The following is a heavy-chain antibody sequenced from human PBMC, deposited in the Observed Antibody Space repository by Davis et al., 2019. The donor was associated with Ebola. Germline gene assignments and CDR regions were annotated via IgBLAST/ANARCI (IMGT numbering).Heavy chain of an antibody. CDR2: IYHGGST. D-gene: IGHD3-22*01. V-gene: IGHV4-4*02. J-gene: IGHJ4*02. CDR1: GGSISSYY. Sequence: SETLSLTCTVSGGSISSYYWSWVRQPPGKGLEWIGEIYHGGSTNYNPSLKSRVTISVDKSKNQFSLKLSSVTAADTAVYYWARARYYYDSTSPLGYWGQGTLVTVSS. CDR3: ARARYYYDSTSPLGY.